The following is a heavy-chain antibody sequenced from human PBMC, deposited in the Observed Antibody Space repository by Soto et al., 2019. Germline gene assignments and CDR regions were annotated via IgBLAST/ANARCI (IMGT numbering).Heavy chain of an antibody. Sequence: PGGSLRLSCAASGFTFSSYGMHWVRQAPGKGLEWVAVIWYDGSNKYYADSVKGRFTISRDNSKNTLYLQMNSLRAEDTAVYYCATSPRTIFGVGEVSPDYYYYYRDVWGKGTTVTVSS. CDR3: ATSPRTIFGVGEVSPDYYYYYRDV. V-gene: IGHV3-30*02. CDR2: IWYDGSNK. J-gene: IGHJ6*03. CDR1: GFTFSSYG. D-gene: IGHD3-3*01.